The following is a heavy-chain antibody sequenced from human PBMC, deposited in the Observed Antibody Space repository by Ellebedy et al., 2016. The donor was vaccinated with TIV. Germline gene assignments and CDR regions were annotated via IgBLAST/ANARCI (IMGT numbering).Heavy chain of an antibody. CDR1: GFTFSISG. CDR2: VSRGREA. CDR3: SRDGREWSRDC. V-gene: IGHV3-21*06. J-gene: IGHJ1*01. Sequence: GGSLRLSXAASGFTFSISGMTWVRQRPGKGLEWVATVSRGREAYYADPFKGRFFISRDNDLNSVFLQLNNLRVEDTAVHYCSRDGREWSRDCWGQGTLVTVSS. D-gene: IGHD3-3*01.